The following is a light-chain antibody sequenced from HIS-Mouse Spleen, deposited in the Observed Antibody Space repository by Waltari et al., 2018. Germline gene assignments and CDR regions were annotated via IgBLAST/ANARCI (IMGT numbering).Light chain of an antibody. CDR2: GKN. CDR1: SLRSYY. CDR3: NSRDSSGNHLV. Sequence: SSELTQDPAVSVALVQTVRITCQGDSLRSYYASWYQHKPGQAPVLGIYGKNNRPSGIPDRFSGSSAGNTASLTITGAQAEDEADYYCNSRDSSGNHLVFGGGTKLTVL. J-gene: IGLJ3*02. V-gene: IGLV3-19*01.